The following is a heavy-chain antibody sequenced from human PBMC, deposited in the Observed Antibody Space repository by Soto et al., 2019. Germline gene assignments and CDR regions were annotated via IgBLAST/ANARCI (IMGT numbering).Heavy chain of an antibody. CDR2: ISYDGNNK. D-gene: IGHD5-18*01. CDR1: GFIFSDFG. J-gene: IGHJ3*01. CDR3: VKGDLDTAVVNSPDAFDF. Sequence: GGSLRLSCEASGFIFSDFGMHWVRQAPGKWLEWVAVISYDGNNKYYAQSVKGRFTISRDNSKNTLFLNMDSLRPEDTAVDHCVKGDLDTAVVNSPDAFDFWGPGTMVTVSS. V-gene: IGHV3-30*18.